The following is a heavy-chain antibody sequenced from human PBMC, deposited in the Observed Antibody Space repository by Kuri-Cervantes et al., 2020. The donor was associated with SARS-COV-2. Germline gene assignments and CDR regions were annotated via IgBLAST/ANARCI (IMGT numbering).Heavy chain of an antibody. CDR3: ARVVTYYDFWSGYYTNAFDI. CDR2: ISAYNGNT. Sequence: GESLKISCAASGFTFTSYGISWVRQAPGQGLEWMGWISAYNGNTNYAQKLQGRVTMTTDTPTSTAYMELSSLRSEDTAVYYCARVVTYYDFWSGYYTNAFDIWGQGTMVTVSS. J-gene: IGHJ3*02. CDR1: GFTFTSYG. D-gene: IGHD3-3*01. V-gene: IGHV1-18*01.